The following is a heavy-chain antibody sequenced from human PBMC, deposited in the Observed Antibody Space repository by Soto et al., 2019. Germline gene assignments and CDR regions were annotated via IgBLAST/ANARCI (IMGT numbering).Heavy chain of an antibody. CDR3: ARGDQELDY. CDR1: GGSINTYT. Sequence: PSETLSLTCTVSGGSINTYTWTWILQPPGKGLEWIGYIYSSGSTNYNPSLKSRVTISVDTSKNQFSLKLRSVTAADTAVYYCARGDQELDYWGQGTLVTVSS. D-gene: IGHD1-26*01. CDR2: IYSSGST. J-gene: IGHJ4*02. V-gene: IGHV4-59*01.